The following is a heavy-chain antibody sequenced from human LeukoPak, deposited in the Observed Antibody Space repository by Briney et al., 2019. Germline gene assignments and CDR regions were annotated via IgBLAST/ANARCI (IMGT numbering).Heavy chain of an antibody. D-gene: IGHD3-3*01. CDR3: AKAELGVDTFFDY. CDR2: LSGSGAGT. CDR1: GFTFSDYG. V-gene: IGHV3-23*01. Sequence: GGSLRLSCAASGFTFSDYGLGWVRQAPGRGLEWVATLSGSGAGTYYSDSVQGRFTISRDNSKRTLFLQMNSLRAEDTAFYYCAKAELGVDTFFDYWGQGTLVTVSS. J-gene: IGHJ4*02.